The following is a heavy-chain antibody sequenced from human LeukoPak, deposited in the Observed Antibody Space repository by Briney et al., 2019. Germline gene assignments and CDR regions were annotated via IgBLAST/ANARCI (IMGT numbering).Heavy chain of an antibody. J-gene: IGHJ4*02. D-gene: IGHD3-3*01. CDR2: IYHSGST. CDR1: GYSISSGYY. V-gene: IGHV4-38-2*01. Sequence: PSETLSLTCAVSGYSISSGYYWGWIRQPPGKGLERIGSIYHSGSTYYNPSLKSRVTISVDTSKNQFSLKLSSVTAADTAVYYCAMRPLTVWSGYYGGLDYWGQGTLVTVSS. CDR3: AMRPLTVWSGYYGGLDY.